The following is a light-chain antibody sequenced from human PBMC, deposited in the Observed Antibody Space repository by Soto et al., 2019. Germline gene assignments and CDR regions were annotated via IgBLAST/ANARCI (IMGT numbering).Light chain of an antibody. J-gene: IGKJ4*01. CDR2: GAS. Sequence: EIVLTQSPGTLSLFPGQRATLSCRASQSVRSNLAWYQQKPGQAPRLLIYGASSRATGIPDRFSGSGSGTEFSLTISRLEPEDFAVYYCHQYGISPFGGGTKVDIK. V-gene: IGKV3-20*01. CDR3: HQYGISP. CDR1: QSVRSN.